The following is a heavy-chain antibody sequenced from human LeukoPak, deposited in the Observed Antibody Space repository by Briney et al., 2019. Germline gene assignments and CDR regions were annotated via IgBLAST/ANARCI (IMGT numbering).Heavy chain of an antibody. CDR2: ISSDGSSQ. V-gene: IGHV3-30-3*01. CDR1: GFTFSSYG. D-gene: IGHD3-10*01. Sequence: GGSLRLSCAASGFTFSSYGMHWVRQAPGKGLEWVSLISSDGSSQYYADSVKGRFTISRDNSKNTLYLQMNSLRAEDTAVYYCANRAITMVRGVISRYYYGMDVWGKGTTVTVSS. CDR3: ANRAITMVRGVISRYYYGMDV. J-gene: IGHJ6*04.